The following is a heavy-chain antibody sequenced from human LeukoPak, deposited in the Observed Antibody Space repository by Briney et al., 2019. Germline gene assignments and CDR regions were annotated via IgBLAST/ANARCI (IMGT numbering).Heavy chain of an antibody. CDR2: IRQDGSEK. D-gene: IGHD3-22*01. V-gene: IGHV3-7*01. Sequence: GGSLRLSCAASGFTFSNYWMSWVRQAPGKGLEWVANIRQDGSEKHYVDSVKGRFTISRDNAKNSLYLQMNSLRAVDTAVYHCARRQGSYYDTSGYYYGWGQGTLVAVSS. CDR1: GFTFSNYW. CDR3: ARRQGSYYDTSGYYYG. J-gene: IGHJ4*02.